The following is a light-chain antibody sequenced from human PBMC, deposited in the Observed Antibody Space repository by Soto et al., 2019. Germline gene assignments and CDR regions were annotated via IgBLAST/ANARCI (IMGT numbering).Light chain of an antibody. J-gene: IGKJ4*02. CDR3: QHRGHRLGT. V-gene: IGKV3-11*01. Sequence: EIVLTQSPATLSLSPGERATLSCRASQSVSSYLAWYQQKPGQAPRLLIYDASNRATGIPARFSGSGSGKDFGETSVGKECKDVAVQSCQHRGHRLGTCGGGTKVDIK. CDR1: QSVSSY. CDR2: DAS.